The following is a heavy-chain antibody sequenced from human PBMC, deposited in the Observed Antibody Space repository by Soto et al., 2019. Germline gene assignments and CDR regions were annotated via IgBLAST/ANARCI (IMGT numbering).Heavy chain of an antibody. CDR2: IYYSGST. V-gene: IGHV4-59*01. Sequence: SETLSLTCTVSGGSISSYYWSWIRQPPGKGLEWIGYIYYSGSTNYNPSLKSRVTISVDTSKNQFSLKLSSVTAADTAVYYCARTYDFWSGYPFDYWGQGTLVTISS. J-gene: IGHJ4*02. CDR3: ARTYDFWSGYPFDY. CDR1: GGSISSYY. D-gene: IGHD3-3*01.